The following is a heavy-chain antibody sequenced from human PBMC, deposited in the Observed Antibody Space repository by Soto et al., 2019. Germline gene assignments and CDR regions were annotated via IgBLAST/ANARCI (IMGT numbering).Heavy chain of an antibody. J-gene: IGHJ5*02. CDR2: IYYSGST. CDR1: GGSITSYH. CDR3: ARDQTYYYDSSGYYAQNWFDP. Sequence: SETLSLTRIVSGGSITSYHWSWIRQPPGKGLEWIGYIYYSGSTNYNPSLKSRVTISVDTSKNQFSLKLSSVTAADTAVYYCARDQTYYYDSSGYYAQNWFDPWGQGTLVTAPQ. V-gene: IGHV4-59*01. D-gene: IGHD3-22*01.